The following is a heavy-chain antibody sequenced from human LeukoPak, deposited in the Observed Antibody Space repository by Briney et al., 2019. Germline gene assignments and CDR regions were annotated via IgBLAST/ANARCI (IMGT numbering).Heavy chain of an antibody. V-gene: IGHV3-15*01. CDR3: TTSLYSGYDWGSDY. Sequence: GGSLRLSCAASGFTFTNADMTWVRQAPGKGLEWVGRIKTKTGGGTTDSAAPVKGRFTISRDDSKNTLYLQMNSLKTEDTAVYYCTTSLYSGYDWGSDYWGQGTLVTVSS. J-gene: IGHJ4*02. CDR1: GFTFTNAD. D-gene: IGHD5-12*01. CDR2: IKTKTGGGTT.